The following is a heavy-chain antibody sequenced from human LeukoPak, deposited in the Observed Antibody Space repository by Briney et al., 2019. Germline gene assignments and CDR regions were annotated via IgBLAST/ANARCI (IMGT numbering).Heavy chain of an antibody. CDR2: IYYSGTT. CDR3: ARHEAQDFDY. Sequence: SETLSLTCTVSGGSISSSNYYWGWIRQPPGKGLEWIGSIYYSGTTYYSSSLKSRVIISVDTSKNQFSLKLSSVTATDTAVYYCARHEAQDFDYWGQEPWSPSPQ. CDR1: GGSISSSNYY. V-gene: IGHV4-39*01. J-gene: IGHJ4*01.